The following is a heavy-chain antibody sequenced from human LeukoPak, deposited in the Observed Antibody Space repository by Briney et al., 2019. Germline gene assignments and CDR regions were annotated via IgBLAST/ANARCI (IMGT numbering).Heavy chain of an antibody. CDR1: GFTFSSYA. J-gene: IGHJ4*02. CDR3: ARGLERRGYFDY. D-gene: IGHD3-10*01. CDR2: ISYDGSNK. V-gene: IGHV3-30-3*01. Sequence: GGSLRLSCAASGFTFSSYAMHWVRQAPGKGLEWVAVISYDGSNKYYADSVKGRFTISRGNSKNTLYLQMNSLRAEDTAVYYSARGLERRGYFDYWGQGTLVTVSS.